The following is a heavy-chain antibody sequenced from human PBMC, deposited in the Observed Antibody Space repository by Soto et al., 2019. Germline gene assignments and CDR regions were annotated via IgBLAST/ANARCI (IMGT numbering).Heavy chain of an antibody. Sequence: EVQLVESGGGLVQRGGSLRLSCAASGFTFGIYSMNWVRQAPGKGLEWISYINGSSSTMYYADSVKGRFIISRDNAANSFNLQMNSRRDADTAVYFCARGDRFRCSGDRCFSDGLFLSWGQGTLVTVSS. CDR3: ARGDRFRCSGDRCFSDGLFLS. V-gene: IGHV3-48*02. D-gene: IGHD2-15*01. CDR2: INGSSSTM. CDR1: GFTFGIYS. J-gene: IGHJ5*02.